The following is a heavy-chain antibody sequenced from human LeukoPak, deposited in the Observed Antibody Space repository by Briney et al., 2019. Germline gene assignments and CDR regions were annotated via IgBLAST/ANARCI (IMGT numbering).Heavy chain of an antibody. J-gene: IGHJ4*02. CDR3: ARADSAYDFRY. V-gene: IGHV1-2*02. CDR2: INPNSGGT. Sequence: ASVKVSSKASGYTFSGYFMNWVRQAPGQGLEWMGWINPNSGGTNYAQKFQGRVTMTRDTSISTAYMELSSLRSDDTAVYYCARADSAYDFRYWGQGTLVTVSS. CDR1: GYTFSGYF. D-gene: IGHD5-12*01.